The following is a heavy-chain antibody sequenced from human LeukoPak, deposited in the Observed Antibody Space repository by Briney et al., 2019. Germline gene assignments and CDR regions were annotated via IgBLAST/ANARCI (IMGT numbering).Heavy chain of an antibody. V-gene: IGHV4-38-2*02. CDR3: ARDPRWLTPDCTSTSCYENYFDP. CDR2: IYHSGSA. Sequence: SETLSLTCDVSGYSISSGYKWAWIRQSPGKGLEWIGSIYHSGSAHYNPSLRSRVTISVETSKNQFSLKMSSVTAADTAVYYCARDPRWLTPDCTSTSCYENYFDPWGQGTLVTVSS. J-gene: IGHJ5*02. CDR1: GYSISSGYK. D-gene: IGHD2-2*01.